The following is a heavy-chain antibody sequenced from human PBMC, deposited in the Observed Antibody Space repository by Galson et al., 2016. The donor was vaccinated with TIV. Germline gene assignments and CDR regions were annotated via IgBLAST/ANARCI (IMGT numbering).Heavy chain of an antibody. D-gene: IGHD6-25*01. V-gene: IGHV3-23*01. CDR2: LSGGATNT. Sequence: SLRLSCAASGFRFNEYEMSWVRQAPGKGLEWVSALSGGATNTYYSDSVKGRFTISRDNSQNKVLLEMDSLRVDDTAVYYCAKDRGYFEGFDHWGPGTLVTVSS. J-gene: IGHJ4*02. CDR1: GFRFNEYE. CDR3: AKDRGYFEGFDH.